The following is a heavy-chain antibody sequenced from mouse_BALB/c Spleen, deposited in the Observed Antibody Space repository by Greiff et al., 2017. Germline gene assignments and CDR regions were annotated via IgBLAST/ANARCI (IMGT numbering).Heavy chain of an antibody. J-gene: IGHJ3*01. V-gene: IGHV14-3*02. CDR1: GFNIKDPN. D-gene: IGHD2-10*01. CDR2: LDPANGNT. CDR3: ASTAYYGNPFAY. Sequence: EVQLQQSGAELVKPGASVKLSCTASGFNIKDPNMHWVKQSPEQGLEWIGRLDPANGNTKYDPKFQGKATITADTSSNTAYLQLSSLTSEDTAVYYCASTAYYGNPFAYWGQGTLVTVSA.